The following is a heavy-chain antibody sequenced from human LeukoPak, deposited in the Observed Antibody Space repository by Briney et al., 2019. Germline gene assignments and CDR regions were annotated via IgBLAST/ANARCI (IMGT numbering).Heavy chain of an antibody. J-gene: IGHJ4*02. Sequence: PGGSLRLSCAASGFTVSTNYMSWVRQAPGKGLEWVSIIYSGGNTYYADSVKGRFTISRDNSKNTLYLQMNSLRAEDTAVYYCARVTFDSSGYPYFDYWGQGTLVTVSS. CDR3: ARVTFDSSGYPYFDY. D-gene: IGHD3-22*01. V-gene: IGHV3-66*01. CDR2: IYSGGNT. CDR1: GFTVSTNY.